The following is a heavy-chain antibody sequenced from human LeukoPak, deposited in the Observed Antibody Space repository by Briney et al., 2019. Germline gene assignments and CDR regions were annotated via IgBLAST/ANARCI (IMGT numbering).Heavy chain of an antibody. CDR3: ARGPRDGSGSSYFQH. CDR2: IYYSGSS. V-gene: IGHV4-39*01. D-gene: IGHD3-10*01. CDR1: GGSISSSSYY. J-gene: IGHJ1*01. Sequence: SETLSLTCTVSGGSISSSSYYWGWIRQPPGKGLEWIGSIYYSGSSYYNPSLKSRVTISVDTSKNQFSLKLSSVTAADTAVYYCARGPRDGSGSSYFQHWGQGTPVTVSS.